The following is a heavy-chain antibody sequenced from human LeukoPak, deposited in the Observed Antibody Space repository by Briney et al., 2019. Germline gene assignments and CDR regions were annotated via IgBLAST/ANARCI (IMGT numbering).Heavy chain of an antibody. CDR3: ARDLARGSSLVDY. CDR1: GFTFSSYW. Sequence: GGSLRLSCAASGFTFSSYWMSWVRQAPGKGLEWVANIKQDGSEKYYVDSVKGRFTISRDNAKNSLYLQMNSLRAEDTAVYYCARDLARGSSLVDYWGQGTLVTVSS. D-gene: IGHD3-10*01. V-gene: IGHV3-7*01. J-gene: IGHJ4*02. CDR2: IKQDGSEK.